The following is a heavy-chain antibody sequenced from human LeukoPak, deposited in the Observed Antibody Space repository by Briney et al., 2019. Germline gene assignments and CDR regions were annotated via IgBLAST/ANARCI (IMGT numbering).Heavy chain of an antibody. Sequence: QPGGSLRLSCAASGFTFSSYAMSWVRQAPGKGLEWVSAISASGGSTFYADSVKGRFTISRDNSKNTLYLQMNSLRAEDTALYYCAKGRGYSGYDFFDYWGQGTLVTVSS. J-gene: IGHJ4*02. CDR3: AKGRGYSGYDFFDY. CDR1: GFTFSSYA. CDR2: ISASGGST. D-gene: IGHD5-12*01. V-gene: IGHV3-23*01.